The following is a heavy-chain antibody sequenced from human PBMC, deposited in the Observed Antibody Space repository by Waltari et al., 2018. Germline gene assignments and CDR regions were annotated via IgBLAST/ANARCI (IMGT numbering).Heavy chain of an antibody. J-gene: IGHJ4*02. CDR3: ARGPRGVIIEDY. CDR1: GYPFTGSY. V-gene: IGHV1-2*02. D-gene: IGHD3-10*01. Sequence: QVQLVQSGAAVKKPGASVQVSCQASGYPFTGSYMPWVRQAPGQGLEWMGWINPNSGGTNYAQKFQGRVTMTRDTSISTAYMELSRLRSDDTAVYYCARGPRGVIIEDYWGQGTLVTVSS. CDR2: INPNSGGT.